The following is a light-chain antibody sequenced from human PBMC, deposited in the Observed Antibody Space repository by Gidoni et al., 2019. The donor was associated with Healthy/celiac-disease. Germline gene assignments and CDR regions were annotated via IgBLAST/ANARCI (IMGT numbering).Light chain of an antibody. J-gene: IGKJ1*01. Sequence: EIVMTQSPATLSVSTGERATLSCRASQSVSSNLAWYQQKPGQAPRLLSYGASTRATGIPARFSGSGSGTEFTLTISSLQSEDFAVDYCQQYNNWPQTFGQGTKVEIK. CDR1: QSVSSN. V-gene: IGKV3-15*01. CDR3: QQYNNWPQT. CDR2: GAS.